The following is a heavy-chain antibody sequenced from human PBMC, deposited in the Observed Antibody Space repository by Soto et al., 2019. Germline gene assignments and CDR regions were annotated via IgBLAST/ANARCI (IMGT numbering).Heavy chain of an antibody. CDR3: ASEGGHADIGMDV. CDR2: INSGYNP. D-gene: IGHD1-26*01. CDR1: GFTVSSNY. J-gene: IGHJ6*02. V-gene: IGHV3-53*01. Sequence: PGGSLRLSCAASGFTVSSNYMSWVRQAPGKGLEWVSLINSGYNPHYADSVKGRFTISRDNSKNTLHLQMNSLRAEDTAVYYRASEGGHADIGMDVWGQGTTVTVSS.